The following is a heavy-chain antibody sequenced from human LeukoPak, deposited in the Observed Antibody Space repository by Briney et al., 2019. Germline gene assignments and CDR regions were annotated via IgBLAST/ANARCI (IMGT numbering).Heavy chain of an antibody. CDR1: GFTFSTYG. CDR3: ARGITAAGTLGYFDY. CDR2: IWYDGSNE. D-gene: IGHD6-13*01. Sequence: PGRSLRLSCAASGFTFSTYGVHWVRQAPGKGLEWVAVIWYDGSNEYYADSVKGRFTIFRDNSKNTLYLQMDSLRDEDTAVYYCARGITAAGTLGYFDYWGQGTLVTVSS. V-gene: IGHV3-33*01. J-gene: IGHJ4*02.